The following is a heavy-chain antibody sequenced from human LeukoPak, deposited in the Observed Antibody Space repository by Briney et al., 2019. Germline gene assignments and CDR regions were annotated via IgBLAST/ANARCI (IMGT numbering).Heavy chain of an antibody. V-gene: IGHV3-48*01. J-gene: IGHJ5*02. D-gene: IGHD4-17*01. Sequence: GGSLRLSCAASGFTLMTYSMNWVRQAPGKGPEWIAHISSAGTTILYADSVRGRFTISRDNGNNMLYLQLNSLRADDTAVYYCARDNDYANWFDPRGQGTLVTVSS. CDR3: ARDNDYANWFDP. CDR1: GFTLMTYS. CDR2: ISSAGTTI.